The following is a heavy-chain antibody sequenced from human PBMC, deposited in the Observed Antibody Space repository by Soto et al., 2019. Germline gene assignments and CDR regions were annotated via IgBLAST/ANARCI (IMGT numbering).Heavy chain of an antibody. CDR2: IYPGDSDI. Sequence: GESLKISCKGSGYSFSSFWIGWVRQMPGKGLELIGIIYPGDSDIRYSPSFEGQVTMSADRSSSTACLQWSSLKASDTAMYYCAKHTTYRFYGMDVWGQGTTVTVSS. V-gene: IGHV5-51*01. CDR1: GYSFSSFW. CDR3: AKHTTYRFYGMDV. J-gene: IGHJ6*02. D-gene: IGHD2-21*01.